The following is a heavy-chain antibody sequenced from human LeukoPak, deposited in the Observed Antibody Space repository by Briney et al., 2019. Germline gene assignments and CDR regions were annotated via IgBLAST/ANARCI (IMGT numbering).Heavy chain of an antibody. Sequence: GGSLRLSCAASGFTFSSYAMHWVRQAPGKGLEWVAVISYDGSNKYHADSVKGRFTISRDNSKNTLYLQMNSLRAEDTAVYYCARLLPLMLTGVAWGQGTLVTVSS. CDR2: ISYDGSNK. V-gene: IGHV3-30-3*01. J-gene: IGHJ5*02. CDR1: GFTFSSYA. CDR3: ARLLPLMLTGVA. D-gene: IGHD7-27*01.